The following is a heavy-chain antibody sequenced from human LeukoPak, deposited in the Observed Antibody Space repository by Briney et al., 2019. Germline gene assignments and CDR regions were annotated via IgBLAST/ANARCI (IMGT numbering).Heavy chain of an antibody. CDR2: ISYDGSNK. V-gene: IGHV3-30*18. D-gene: IGHD6-19*01. CDR1: GFTFSSYG. Sequence: GGSLRLSCAASGFTFSSYGMHWVRQAPGKGLEWVAVISYDGSNKYCADSVKGRFTISRDNSKNTLYLQMNSLRAEDTAVYYCAKDAYSSGWPTFYYYYYGMDVWGQGTTVTVSS. CDR3: AKDAYSSGWPTFYYYYYGMDV. J-gene: IGHJ6*02.